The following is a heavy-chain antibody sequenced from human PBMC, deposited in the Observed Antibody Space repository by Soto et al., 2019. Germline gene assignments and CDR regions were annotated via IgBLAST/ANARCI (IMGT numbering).Heavy chain of an antibody. CDR3: ARGLRRPAASIPGGFDP. J-gene: IGHJ5*02. D-gene: IGHD2-2*01. Sequence: KPSETLSLTCTVSGGAFSSGAFAWTWIRQPPXKGLEWIGYIYHSGTTSYNPSLRSRVTISVDRSRNQFSLNLTSVTAADTAMYYCARGLRRPAASIPGGFDPWGQGTLVTVSS. CDR1: GGAFSSGAFA. CDR2: IYHSGTT. V-gene: IGHV4-30-2*01.